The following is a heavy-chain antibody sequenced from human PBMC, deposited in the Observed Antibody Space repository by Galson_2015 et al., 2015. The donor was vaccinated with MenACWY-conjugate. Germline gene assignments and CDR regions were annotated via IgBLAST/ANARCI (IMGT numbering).Heavy chain of an antibody. CDR1: GYRFSTNW. V-gene: IGHV5-51*01. CDR3: AMSTATGWYVRLDS. Sequence: QSGAEVKKPGESLQISCKASGYRFSTNWFGWVRQVPGKDLEWMGIIFPADSDTRYSPSFQGQVTISADKSTSTAYLQWSSLRASDTAIYYCAMSTATGWYVRLDSWGQGTLVTVSS. D-gene: IGHD6-19*01. J-gene: IGHJ4*02. CDR2: IFPADSDT.